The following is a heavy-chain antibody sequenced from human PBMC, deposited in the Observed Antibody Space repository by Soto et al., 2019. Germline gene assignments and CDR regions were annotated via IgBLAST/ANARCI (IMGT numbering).Heavy chain of an antibody. CDR2: ISASSTYI. Sequence: GGSLRLSCVASGFTFSSYTMGWVRQAPGKGLVWVSSISASSTYIYYTDSLRGRFSISRDNAKNSLYLQMNSLRAEDTAVYYCARNFGDYGDYEKWGQGTLVTVSS. CDR1: GFTFSSYT. J-gene: IGHJ4*02. CDR3: ARNFGDYGDYEK. D-gene: IGHD4-17*01. V-gene: IGHV3-21*01.